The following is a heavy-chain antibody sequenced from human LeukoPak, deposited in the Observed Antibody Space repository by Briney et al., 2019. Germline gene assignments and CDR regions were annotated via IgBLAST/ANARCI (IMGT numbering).Heavy chain of an antibody. V-gene: IGHV3-11*01. CDR2: ISSSGSTI. CDR3: ARDLLIARSGQQLAFGYDY. CDR1: GFTFSDYY. Sequence: GGSLRLSCAAFGFTFSDYYMSWIRQAPGKGLEWVSYISSSGSTIYYADSVKGRFTISRDNAKNSLYLQMNSLRAEDTAVYYCARDLLIARSGQQLAFGYDYWGQGTLVTVSS. D-gene: IGHD6-13*01. J-gene: IGHJ4*02.